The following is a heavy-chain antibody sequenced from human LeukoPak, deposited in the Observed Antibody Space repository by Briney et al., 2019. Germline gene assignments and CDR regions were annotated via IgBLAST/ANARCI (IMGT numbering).Heavy chain of an antibody. Sequence: SETLSLTCSVSGGSVSAYYWSWIRQPPGKGLEWIGYIYYSGSTNYNPSLKSRVTISVDTSKNQFSLKLSSVTAADTAVYYCAGDPYGDYVVDYWGQGTLVTVSS. CDR2: IYYSGST. D-gene: IGHD4-17*01. J-gene: IGHJ4*02. V-gene: IGHV4-59*02. CDR1: GGSVSAYY. CDR3: AGDPYGDYVVDY.